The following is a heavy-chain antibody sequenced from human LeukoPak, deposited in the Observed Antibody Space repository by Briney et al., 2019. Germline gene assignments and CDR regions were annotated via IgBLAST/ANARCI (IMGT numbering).Heavy chain of an antibody. CDR2: INTNTGDP. V-gene: IGHV7-4-1*02. Sequence: ASVKVSCKASGYTFTSYDINWVRQAPGQGLEWMGWINTNTGDPTYAQGFTGRFVFSLDTSVNTAYLQISTLKAEDTAVYYCARPDDSGWFRFDNWGQGTLVTVSS. J-gene: IGHJ4*02. D-gene: IGHD6-13*01. CDR3: ARPDDSGWFRFDN. CDR1: GYTFTSYD.